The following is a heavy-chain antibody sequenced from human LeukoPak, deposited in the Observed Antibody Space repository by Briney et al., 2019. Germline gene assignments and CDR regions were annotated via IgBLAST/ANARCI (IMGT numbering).Heavy chain of an antibody. J-gene: IGHJ4*02. CDR1: GFTFSSYS. CDR2: ISSSSSYI. CDR3: ARAYYDILTGYPDNFDY. V-gene: IGHV3-21*01. Sequence: GGSLRLSCAASGFTFSSYSMNWVRQAPGKGLEWVSSISSSSSYIYYADSVKGRFTISGDNAKNSLYLQMNSLRAEDTAVYYCARAYYDILTGYPDNFDYWGQGTLVTVSS. D-gene: IGHD3-9*01.